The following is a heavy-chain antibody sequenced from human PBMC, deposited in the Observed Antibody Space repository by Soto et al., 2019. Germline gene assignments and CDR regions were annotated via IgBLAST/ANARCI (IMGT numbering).Heavy chain of an antibody. CDR3: ARFPQAPHYDYIWGSYRSDFDY. J-gene: IGHJ4*02. D-gene: IGHD3-16*02. CDR1: GGSISSYY. V-gene: IGHV4-59*08. Sequence: SETLSLTCTVSGGSISSYYWSWIRQPPGKGLEWIGYIYYSGSTNYNPSLKSRVTISVDTSKNQFSLKLSSVTAADTAVYYCARFPQAPHYDYIWGSYRSDFDYWGQGTLVTVSS. CDR2: IYYSGST.